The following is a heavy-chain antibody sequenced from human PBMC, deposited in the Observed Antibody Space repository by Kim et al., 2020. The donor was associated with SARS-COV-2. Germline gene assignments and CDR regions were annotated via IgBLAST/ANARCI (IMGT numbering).Heavy chain of an antibody. D-gene: IGHD1-26*01. Sequence: NPSLKGRVTISVDTSKNQFSLKLSSVTAADTAVYYCARGSIGLGATGIDYWGQGTLVTVSS. J-gene: IGHJ4*02. CDR3: ARGSIGLGATGIDY. V-gene: IGHV4-59*09.